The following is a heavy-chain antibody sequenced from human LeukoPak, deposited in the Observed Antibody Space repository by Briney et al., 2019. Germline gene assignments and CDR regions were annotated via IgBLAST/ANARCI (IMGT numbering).Heavy chain of an antibody. V-gene: IGHV1-46*01. CDR2: INPSGGST. D-gene: IGHD6-13*01. Sequence: ASVKVSCKASGHTFTSYYMHWVRQAPGQGLEWMGIINPSGGSTSYAQKFQGRVTMTSATSTSTVYMELSSLRSEDTAVYYCARDSIAAAGNPLFDYWGQGTLVPVPS. CDR3: ARDSIAAAGNPLFDY. J-gene: IGHJ4*02. CDR1: GHTFTSYY.